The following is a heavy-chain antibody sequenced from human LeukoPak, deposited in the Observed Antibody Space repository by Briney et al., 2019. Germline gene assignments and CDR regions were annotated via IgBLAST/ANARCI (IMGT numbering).Heavy chain of an antibody. D-gene: IGHD5-18*01. CDR2: INSDGSST. V-gene: IGHV3-74*01. Sequence: GGSLRLSCAASGFTFSNAWMHWVRQAPGKGLVWVSRINSDGSSTSYADSVKGRFTISRDNAKNTLYLQMNSLRAEDTAVYYCVRGGYRSDYWGQGTLVTVSS. CDR1: GFTFSNAW. CDR3: VRGGYRSDY. J-gene: IGHJ4*02.